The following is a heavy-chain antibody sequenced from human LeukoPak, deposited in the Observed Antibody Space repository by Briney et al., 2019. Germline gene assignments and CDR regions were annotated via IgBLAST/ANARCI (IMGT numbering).Heavy chain of an antibody. Sequence: ASVKVTCQVSGYTLTELSMHWVRQAPGKGLEWMGGFDPEDGETIYAQKFQGRVTMTEDTSSDTAYMEPSSLRSEDTAVYYCATDIVVVVAAYTTTFDIWGQGTLVTVSS. CDR1: GYTLTELS. D-gene: IGHD2-15*01. CDR2: FDPEDGET. J-gene: IGHJ3*02. CDR3: ATDIVVVVAAYTTTFDI. V-gene: IGHV1-24*01.